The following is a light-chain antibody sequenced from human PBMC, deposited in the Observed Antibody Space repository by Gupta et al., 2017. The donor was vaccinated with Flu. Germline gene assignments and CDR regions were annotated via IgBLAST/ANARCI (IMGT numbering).Light chain of an antibody. CDR3: QSFDTSLNGLSV. V-gene: IGLV1-40*01. Sequence: GNSYRLSGVPDRFSGSKSGTSASLAITGLQAEDAAAYYCQSFDTSLNGLSVFGGGTKVTVL. CDR2: GNS. J-gene: IGLJ3*02.